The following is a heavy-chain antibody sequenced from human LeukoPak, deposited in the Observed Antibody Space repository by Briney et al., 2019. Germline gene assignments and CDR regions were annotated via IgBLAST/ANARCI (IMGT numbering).Heavy chain of an antibody. J-gene: IGHJ6*02. CDR3: ARSRNDYYYYYGMDV. CDR2: IKQDGSEK. V-gene: IGHV3-7*01. Sequence: GGSLRLSCATSGFTFSSYWMSWVRQAPGKGLEWVANIKQDGSEKYYVDSVKGRFTISRDNAKNSLYLQMNSLRAEDTAVYYCARSRNDYYYYYGMDVWGQGTTVTVSS. CDR1: GFTFSSYW.